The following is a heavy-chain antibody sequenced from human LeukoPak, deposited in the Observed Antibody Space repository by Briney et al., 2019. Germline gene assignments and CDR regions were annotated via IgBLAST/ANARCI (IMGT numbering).Heavy chain of an antibody. J-gene: IGHJ6*02. Sequence: ASVKVSCKASGYTFTGYYMHWVRQAPGQGLEWMGWMNPNSGNANSAQKFQGRITMTRDTSIDTAYMELCSLRSEDTAVYYCARGPILVRGVILADSVGGMDVWGQGTTVTVSS. D-gene: IGHD3-10*02. V-gene: IGHV1-2*02. CDR1: GYTFTGYY. CDR2: MNPNSGNA. CDR3: ARGPILVRGVILADSVGGMDV.